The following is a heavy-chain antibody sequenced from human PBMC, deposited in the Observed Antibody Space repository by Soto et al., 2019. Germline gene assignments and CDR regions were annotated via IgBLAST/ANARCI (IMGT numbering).Heavy chain of an antibody. Sequence: PGGSLRLSCAASGFSFSSYAVSWVRQAPGKGLEWVSVFDGSVGHTYYTNSVKGRFTISNDNSKNTLFLQMNSLKAEDTAVYFCAKHLQYDSGRPLHYWGQGTLVTVSS. V-gene: IGHV3-23*01. CDR2: FDGSVGHT. D-gene: IGHD6-19*01. J-gene: IGHJ4*02. CDR1: GFSFSSYA. CDR3: AKHLQYDSGRPLHY.